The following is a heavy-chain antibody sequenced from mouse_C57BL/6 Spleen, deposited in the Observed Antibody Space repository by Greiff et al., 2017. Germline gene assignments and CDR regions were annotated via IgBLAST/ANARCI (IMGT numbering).Heavy chain of an antibody. Sequence: EVKLVESGGGLVQPGGSLSLSCAASGFTFTDYYMSWVRQPPGKALEWLGFIRNKANGYTTEYSASVKGRFTISRDNSQSILYLQMNALRAEDSATYYCARSLYYGSSYGWYFDVWGTGTTVTVSS. CDR2: IRNKANGYTT. CDR3: ARSLYYGSSYGWYFDV. CDR1: GFTFTDYY. J-gene: IGHJ1*03. V-gene: IGHV7-3*01. D-gene: IGHD1-1*01.